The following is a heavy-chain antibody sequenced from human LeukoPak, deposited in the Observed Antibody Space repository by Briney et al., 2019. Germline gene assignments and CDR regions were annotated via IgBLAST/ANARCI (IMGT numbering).Heavy chain of an antibody. D-gene: IGHD3-3*01. CDR2: ISWNSGSI. CDR1: GFTFDDYA. CDR3: AKVSRDDLWSEDAFDI. Sequence: GGSLRLSCAASGFTFDDYAMHWVRQAPGKGLEWVSGISWNSGSIGYADSVKGRFTISRDNAKNSLYLQMNSLRAEDTALYYCAKVSRDDLWSEDAFDIWGQGTMVTVSS. V-gene: IGHV3-9*01. J-gene: IGHJ3*02.